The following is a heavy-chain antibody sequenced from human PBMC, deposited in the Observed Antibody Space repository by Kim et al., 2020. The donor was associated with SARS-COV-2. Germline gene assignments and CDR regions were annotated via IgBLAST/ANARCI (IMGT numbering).Heavy chain of an antibody. CDR3: ARDSGPITMVPYYYYYGMDV. J-gene: IGHJ6*02. CDR1: GGTFSSYA. D-gene: IGHD3-10*01. CDR2: IIPIFGTA. V-gene: IGHV1-69*13. Sequence: SVKVSCKASGGTFSSYAISWVRQAPGQGLEWMGGIIPIFGTANYAQKFQGRVTITADESTSTAYMELSSLRSEDTAVYYCARDSGPITMVPYYYYYGMDVWGQGTTVTVSS.